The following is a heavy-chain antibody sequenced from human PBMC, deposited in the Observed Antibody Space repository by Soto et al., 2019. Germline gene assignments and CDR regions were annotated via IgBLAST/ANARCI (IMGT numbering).Heavy chain of an antibody. CDR2: ISAYNGNT. J-gene: IGHJ4*02. CDR1: GYTFTSYG. CDR3: ARDRVRDIVVVPAAPVADY. V-gene: IGHV1-18*04. D-gene: IGHD2-2*01. Sequence: QVQLVQSGAEVKKPGAAVKVSCKASGYTFTSYGISWVRQAPGQGLEWMGRISAYNGNTNYAQKLQGRVTMTTDTSTSTAYMELRSLRSDDTAVYYCARDRVRDIVVVPAAPVADYWGQGTLVTVSS.